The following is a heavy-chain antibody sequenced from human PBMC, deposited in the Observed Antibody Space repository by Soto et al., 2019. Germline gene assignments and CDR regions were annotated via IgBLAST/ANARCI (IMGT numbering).Heavy chain of an antibody. J-gene: IGHJ6*02. Sequence: QVQLVQSGAEVKKPGASVKVSCKSSGYTFSMSGISWVRQAPGQGLEWMGWISGYNGNTNYEQKLQDRVTMTPDTSTNTAYMELRSLRSDDTAVYYCAREVPRPYYYYGMDVWGQGTTVTVSS. CDR2: ISGYNGNT. D-gene: IGHD1-1*01. CDR3: AREVPRPYYYYGMDV. CDR1: GYTFSMSG. V-gene: IGHV1-18*01.